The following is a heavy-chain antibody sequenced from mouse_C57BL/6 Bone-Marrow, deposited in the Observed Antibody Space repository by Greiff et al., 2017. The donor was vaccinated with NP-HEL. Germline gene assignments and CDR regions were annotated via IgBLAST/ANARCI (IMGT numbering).Heavy chain of an antibody. CDR3: ARHRGGSSYVCWYFDV. V-gene: IGHV5-6*01. CDR2: ISSGGSYT. Sequence: EVQRVESGGDLVKPGGSLKLSCAASGFTFSSYGMSWVRQTPDKRLEWVATISSGGSYTYYPDSVKGRFTISRDNAKNTLYLQMSSLKSEDTAMYYCARHRGGSSYVCWYFDVWGTGTTVTVSS. CDR1: GFTFSSYG. D-gene: IGHD1-1*01. J-gene: IGHJ1*03.